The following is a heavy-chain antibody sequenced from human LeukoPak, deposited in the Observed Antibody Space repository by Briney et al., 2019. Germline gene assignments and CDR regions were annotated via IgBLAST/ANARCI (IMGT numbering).Heavy chain of an antibody. Sequence: GGSLRLSCAASGFTFSSYGMHWVRQAPGKGLDWLAFIRYDGSNKYCADSVKGRFTISRDNSKNTLYLQMNSLRADDTAVYYCAKDYGSGSYFPTGVGYWGQGTLVTVSS. D-gene: IGHD3-10*01. V-gene: IGHV3-30*02. CDR2: IRYDGSNK. J-gene: IGHJ4*02. CDR3: AKDYGSGSYFPTGVGY. CDR1: GFTFSSYG.